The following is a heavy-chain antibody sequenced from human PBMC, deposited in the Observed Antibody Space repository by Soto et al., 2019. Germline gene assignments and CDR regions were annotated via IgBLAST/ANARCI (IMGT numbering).Heavy chain of an antibody. J-gene: IGHJ6*02. V-gene: IGHV3-43*01. CDR1: GFTFDDYT. D-gene: IGHD6-13*01. Sequence: LGGSLRLSCAASGFTFDDYTMHWVRQAPGKGLEWVSLISWDGGSTYYADSVKGRFTISRDNSKNSLYLQMNSLRTEDTALYYCAKDRSMYSSSWYVSHYGMDVWGQGTTVTVSS. CDR3: AKDRSMYSSSWYVSHYGMDV. CDR2: ISWDGGST.